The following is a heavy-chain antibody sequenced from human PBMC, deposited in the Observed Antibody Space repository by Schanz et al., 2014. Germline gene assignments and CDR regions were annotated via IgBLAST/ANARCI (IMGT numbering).Heavy chain of an antibody. V-gene: IGHV3-23*01. J-gene: IGHJ4*02. Sequence: EVQLLESGGGLVQPGGSLRLSCAASGFTFSSYAMSWVRQAPGKGLEWVSAISGSGGSTYYADSVKGRFTISRDNAKNSLYLQMNSLRAEDTAVYYCARSRSGFYFDYWGQGTLXTVSS. CDR2: ISGSGGST. CDR1: GFTFSSYA. CDR3: ARSRSGFYFDY. D-gene: IGHD1-26*01.